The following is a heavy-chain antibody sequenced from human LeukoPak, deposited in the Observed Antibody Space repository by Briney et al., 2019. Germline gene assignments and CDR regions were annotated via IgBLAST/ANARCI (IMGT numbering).Heavy chain of an antibody. CDR3: ARGVSFFDY. CDR2: IYYSGNT. J-gene: IGHJ4*02. V-gene: IGHV4-39*07. Sequence: SETLSLTCTVSGGSISSSTYYWGWIRQPPGKGLEWIGSIYYSGNTYYNPSLKSRVTISVDTSKNQFSLKLSSVTAADTAVYYCARGVSFFDYWGQGTLVTVSS. D-gene: IGHD2-15*01. CDR1: GGSISSSTYY.